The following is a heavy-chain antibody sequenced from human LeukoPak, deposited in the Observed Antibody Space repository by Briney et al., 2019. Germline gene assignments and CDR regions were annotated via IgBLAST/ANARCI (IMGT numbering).Heavy chain of an antibody. V-gene: IGHV4-39*07. D-gene: IGHD3-22*01. J-gene: IGHJ6*03. CDR3: ARDADSSGYYYRNYYYMDV. CDR2: IYYSGST. Sequence: SETLSLTCTVSGGSISSSGYYWGWIRQPPGKGLEWIGSIYYSGSTYYNPSLKSRVTISVDTSKNQFSLKLSSVTAADTAVYYCARDADSSGYYYRNYYYMDVWGKGTTVTVSS. CDR1: GGSISSSGYY.